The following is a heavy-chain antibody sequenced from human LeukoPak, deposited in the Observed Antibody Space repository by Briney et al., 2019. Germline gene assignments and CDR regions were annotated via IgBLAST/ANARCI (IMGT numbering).Heavy chain of an antibody. CDR2: INHSGST. Sequence: SETLSLTCAVYGGSFSGYYWSWIRQPPGKGLEWIGEINHSGSTNYNPSLKSRVTISVDTSKNQFSLKLSSVTAADTAVCYCARRKGRFFFDYWGQGTLVTVSS. CDR1: GGSFSGYY. V-gene: IGHV4-34*01. CDR3: ARRKGRFFFDY. D-gene: IGHD1-14*01. J-gene: IGHJ4*02.